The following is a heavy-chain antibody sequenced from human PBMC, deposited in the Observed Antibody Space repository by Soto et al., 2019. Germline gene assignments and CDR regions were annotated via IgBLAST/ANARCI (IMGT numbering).Heavy chain of an antibody. CDR2: INHSGST. Sequence: QVQLQQWGAGLLKPSETLSLTCAVYGWSFSGSYWSWIRQPPGKGLEWIGEINHSGSTNYNPSLKSRVTISVDTSKNQFSLKLSSVTAADTAVYYCATGYCTNGVCYTRTLSGMDVWGQGTTVTVSS. CDR3: ATGYCTNGVCYTRTLSGMDV. CDR1: GWSFSGSY. V-gene: IGHV4-34*01. J-gene: IGHJ6*02. D-gene: IGHD2-8*01.